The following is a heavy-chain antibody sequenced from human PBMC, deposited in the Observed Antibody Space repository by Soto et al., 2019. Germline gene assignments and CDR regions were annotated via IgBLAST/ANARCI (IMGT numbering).Heavy chain of an antibody. Sequence: EVHLVESGGDLVQPGGSLKLSCAASEFTFSGSILHWVRQASGRGLEWVGHIRSRGESYATAYAASVNGRFTVSRDDSTNTAYLQISSLKTEDTAVYYCAIRDYWGQGTLVTVSS. V-gene: IGHV3-73*01. J-gene: IGHJ4*02. CDR3: AIRDY. CDR1: EFTFSGSI. CDR2: IRSRGESYAT.